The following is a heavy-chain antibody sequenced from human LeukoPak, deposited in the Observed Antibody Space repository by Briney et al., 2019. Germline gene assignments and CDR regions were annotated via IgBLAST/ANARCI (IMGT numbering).Heavy chain of an antibody. Sequence: GGSLRLSCAASGFTFSSYGMNWVRQAPGKGLEWVSYISSSSSTIYYADSVKGRFTISRDNAKNSLYLQMNSLRAEDTAVYYCARSKSIAVVYMDVWGKGTTVTVSS. CDR3: ARSKSIAVVYMDV. V-gene: IGHV3-48*01. CDR2: ISSSSSTI. D-gene: IGHD6-19*01. CDR1: GFTFSSYG. J-gene: IGHJ6*03.